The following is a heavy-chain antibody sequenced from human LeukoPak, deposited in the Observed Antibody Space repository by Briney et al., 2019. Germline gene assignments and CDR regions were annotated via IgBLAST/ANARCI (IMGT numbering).Heavy chain of an antibody. CDR3: SHSCGVRTPYYYYYYMDV. D-gene: IGHD3-10*01. Sequence: SGPTLVKPTQTLTLTCTFSGFSLSTSGVGVGWIRQPPGKALEWLALIYWDDDKRYSPSLKSRLTITQDTSKNQVVLTMTNMDPVDTATYYCSHSCGVRTPYYYYYYMDVWGKGTTVTVSS. J-gene: IGHJ6*03. CDR2: IYWDDDK. CDR1: GFSLSTSGVG. V-gene: IGHV2-5*02.